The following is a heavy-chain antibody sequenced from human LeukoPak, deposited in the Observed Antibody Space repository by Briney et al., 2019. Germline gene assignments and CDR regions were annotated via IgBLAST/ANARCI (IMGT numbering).Heavy chain of an antibody. CDR1: GGSISSYY. V-gene: IGHV4-4*07. CDR2: IYTSGST. CDR3: AREGLVDGAARIYYYYYMDV. J-gene: IGHJ6*03. D-gene: IGHD3/OR15-3a*01. Sequence: SETLSLTCTVSGGSISSYYWSWIRQPAGKGLEWIGRIYTSGSTNYNPSLKSRVTMSVDTSKNQFSLKLSSVTAADTAVYYCAREGLVDGAARIYYYYYMDVWGKGTTVTISS.